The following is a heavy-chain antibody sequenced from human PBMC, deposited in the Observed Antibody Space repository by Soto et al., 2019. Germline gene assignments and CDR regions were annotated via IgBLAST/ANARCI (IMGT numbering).Heavy chain of an antibody. CDR3: ARDPNPHSSGWYLDY. V-gene: IGHV3-30-3*01. CDR1: GFTFSSYA. CDR2: ISYDGSNK. D-gene: IGHD6-19*01. Sequence: GGSLRLSCAASGFTFSSYAMHWVRQAPGKGLEWVAVISYDGSNKYYADSVKGRFTISRDNSKNTLYLQMNSLRAEDTAVYYCARDPNPHSSGWYLDYWGQGTLVTVSS. J-gene: IGHJ4*02.